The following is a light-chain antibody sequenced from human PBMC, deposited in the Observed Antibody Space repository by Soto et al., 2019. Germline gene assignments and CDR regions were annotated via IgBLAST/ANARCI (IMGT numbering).Light chain of an antibody. Sequence: QSVLTQPPSVSGAPGQRVTISSTESSSNLGADYDVHWYQQLPGTAPKLLIYGNSNRPSGVPDRFSGSKSGTSASLAITGLQAEDEADYYCQSYDSSLSGWVFGGGTKVTVL. CDR2: GNS. CDR3: QSYDSSLSGWV. J-gene: IGLJ3*02. CDR1: SSNLGADYD. V-gene: IGLV1-40*01.